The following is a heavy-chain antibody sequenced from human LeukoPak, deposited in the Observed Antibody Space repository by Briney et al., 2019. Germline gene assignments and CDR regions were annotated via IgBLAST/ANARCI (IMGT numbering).Heavy chain of an antibody. CDR3: ARDRSGDYDNKYFRH. CDR1: GYTFTGYY. D-gene: IGHD6-19*01. V-gene: IGHV1-2*02. CDR2: INPNSGGT. Sequence: EASVKVSCKASGYTFTGYYMHWVRQAPGQGLEWMGWINPNSGGTNYAQKFQGRVTMTRDTSISTAYMELSGLRSDDTAVYYCARDRSGDYDNKYFRHWGQGTVVTVSS. J-gene: IGHJ1*01.